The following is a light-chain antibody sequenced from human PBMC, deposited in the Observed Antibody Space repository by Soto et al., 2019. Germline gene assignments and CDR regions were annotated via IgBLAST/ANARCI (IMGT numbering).Light chain of an antibody. CDR1: QSVSSSY. V-gene: IGKV3-20*01. J-gene: IGKJ1*01. CDR3: QQYCSSPWT. Sequence: EIVLTQSPGTLSLSPGERATLSCRASQSVSSSYLAGYQQKPGQAPRLLIYGASSRATGIPDRFSGSGSGTDFTITISRLEPADFAVYYHQQYCSSPWTFGQGTKVEIK. CDR2: GAS.